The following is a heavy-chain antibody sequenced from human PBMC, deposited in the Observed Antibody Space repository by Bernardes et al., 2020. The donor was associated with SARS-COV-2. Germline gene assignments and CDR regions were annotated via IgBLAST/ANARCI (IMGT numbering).Heavy chain of an antibody. CDR1: GGSISSGGYY. CDR3: ARADYGDYYWGMDV. D-gene: IGHD4-17*01. CDR2: IYSSGST. J-gene: IGHJ6*02. Sequence: SQTLSLTCTVSGGSISSGGYYWSWIREHPGQGREWLGYIYSSGSTYYNPSLKSRVTISVDRSKNQFSLTLSFVTAADTAVYYCARADYGDYYWGMDVWGQGTTVSVSS. V-gene: IGHV4-31*03.